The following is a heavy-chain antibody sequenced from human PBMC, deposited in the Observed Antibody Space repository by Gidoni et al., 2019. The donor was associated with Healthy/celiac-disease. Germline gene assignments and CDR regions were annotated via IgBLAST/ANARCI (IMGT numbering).Heavy chain of an antibody. V-gene: IGHV1-69*01. CDR1: GGTFSSYA. Sequence: QVQLVQSGAEVKKPGSSVKVSCKASGGTFSSYAISWVRQAPGQGLEWMGGIIPIFGTANYAQKCQGRVTITADESTSTAYMELSSLRSEDTAVYYCARDPVTTVTTMGQINYYYYGMDVWGQGTTVTVSS. J-gene: IGHJ6*02. CDR2: IIPIFGTA. CDR3: ARDPVTTVTTMGQINYYYYGMDV. D-gene: IGHD4-17*01.